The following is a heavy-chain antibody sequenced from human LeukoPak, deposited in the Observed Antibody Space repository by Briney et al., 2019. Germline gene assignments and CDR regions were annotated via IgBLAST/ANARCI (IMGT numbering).Heavy chain of an antibody. V-gene: IGHV3-23*01. Sequence: GGSLRLSCAASGFTFSRCAMGWVRPTPGKGLEWVAGISGSGSRTYYADAVKGRFNISRDNSKNTLYLQINSLRAEDTAVYYCVKGANYFDSGSYLIPFDSWGQGTLVTVSS. D-gene: IGHD3-22*01. CDR2: ISGSGSRT. CDR3: VKGANYFDSGSYLIPFDS. CDR1: GFTFSRCA. J-gene: IGHJ4*02.